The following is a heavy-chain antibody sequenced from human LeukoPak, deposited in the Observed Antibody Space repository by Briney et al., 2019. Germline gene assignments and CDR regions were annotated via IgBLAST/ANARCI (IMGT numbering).Heavy chain of an antibody. Sequence: PGGSLRLSCAASGFTFSSYAMHWVRQAPGKGLEWVAVISYDGSNKYYADSVKGRFTISRDNAKNTLYLQMNSLRAEDTAVYYCAKDFGSGSYGKMYFDYWGQGTLVTVSS. CDR1: GFTFSSYA. CDR3: AKDFGSGSYGKMYFDY. V-gene: IGHV3-30-3*01. CDR2: ISYDGSNK. J-gene: IGHJ4*02. D-gene: IGHD3-10*01.